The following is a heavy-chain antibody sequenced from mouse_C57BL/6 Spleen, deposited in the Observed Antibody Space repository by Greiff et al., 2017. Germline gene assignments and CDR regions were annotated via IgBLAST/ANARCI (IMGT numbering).Heavy chain of an antibody. Sequence: EVQLQQSGPELVKPGASVKISCKASGYSFTGYYMNWVKQSPEKSLEWIGEINPSTGGTTYNQKFKAKATLTVDKSSSTAYMQLKSLTSDDSAVYYCARGSSYAMDYWGQGTSVTVSS. D-gene: IGHD1-1*01. CDR1: GYSFTGYY. V-gene: IGHV1-42*01. J-gene: IGHJ4*01. CDR3: ARGSSYAMDY. CDR2: INPSTGGT.